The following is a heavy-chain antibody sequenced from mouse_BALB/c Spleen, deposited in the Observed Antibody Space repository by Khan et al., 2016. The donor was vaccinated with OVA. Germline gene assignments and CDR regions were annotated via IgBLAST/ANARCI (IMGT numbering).Heavy chain of an antibody. J-gene: IGHJ2*01. Sequence: EVQLEESGTVLARPGTSVKMSCKASGYSFTSYWIHWVKQRPGQGLEWIGTIYPGISDTRYNQKFKAKAKLTAVTSASTAYMEFSGLTNEDSAVYFCTRSFDSDYFDSWGQGTTLTVSS. V-gene: IGHV1-5*01. CDR1: GYSFTSYW. D-gene: IGHD2-4*01. CDR3: TRSFDSDYFDS. CDR2: IYPGISDT.